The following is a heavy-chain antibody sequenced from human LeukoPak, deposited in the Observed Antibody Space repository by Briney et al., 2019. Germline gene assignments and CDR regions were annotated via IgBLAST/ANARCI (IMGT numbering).Heavy chain of an antibody. CDR2: INHSGST. CDR3: ARGPVTRARTLGY. CDR1: GGSFSGYY. J-gene: IGHJ4*02. D-gene: IGHD4-17*01. V-gene: IGHV4-34*01. Sequence: TSETLSLTCAVYGGSFSGYYWSWIRQPPGKGLEWIGEINHSGSTNYNPSLKSRVTISVDTSKNQFSLKLSSVTAADTAVYYCARGPVTRARTLGYWGQGTLVTVSS.